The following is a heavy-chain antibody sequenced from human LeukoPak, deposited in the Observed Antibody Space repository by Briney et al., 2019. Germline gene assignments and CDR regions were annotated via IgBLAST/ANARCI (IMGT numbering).Heavy chain of an antibody. CDR1: GYTFTSYG. J-gene: IGHJ4*02. Sequence: ASVTVSFKASGYTFTSYGISWVRQAPGQGLEWMGWISAYNGNTNYAQKLQGRVTMTTDTSTSTAYMELRSLRSDDTAVYYCARDHEDFRFDYWGQGTLVTVSS. V-gene: IGHV1-18*01. CDR3: ARDHEDFRFDY. D-gene: IGHD3/OR15-3a*01. CDR2: ISAYNGNT.